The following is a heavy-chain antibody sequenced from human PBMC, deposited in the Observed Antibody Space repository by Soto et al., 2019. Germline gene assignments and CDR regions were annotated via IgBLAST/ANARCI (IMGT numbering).Heavy chain of an antibody. Sequence: PGGSLRLSCAASGFTFSNAWINWVRQAPGKGLEWVGRIKSKTDGGTTDYAEPVKGRFAISRDDSNNMVYLQMNSLKIEDTAVYYRTTDSYSTSIIVRFDYWGHGTLVTVSS. CDR1: GFTFSNAW. J-gene: IGHJ4*01. CDR2: IKSKTDGGTT. CDR3: TTDSYSTSIIVRFDY. D-gene: IGHD2-2*01. V-gene: IGHV3-15*07.